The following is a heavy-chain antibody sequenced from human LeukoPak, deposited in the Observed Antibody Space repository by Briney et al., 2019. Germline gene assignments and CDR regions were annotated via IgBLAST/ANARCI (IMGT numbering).Heavy chain of an antibody. CDR3: ARALRRDGYNLGAFDI. CDR1: GFTFSSYW. V-gene: IGHV3-7*04. J-gene: IGHJ3*02. Sequence: GGSLRLSCAASGFTFSSYWMSWVRQAPGKGLEWVANIKQDGSEKYYVDSVKGRFTISRDNAKNSLYLQMNSLRAEDTAVYYCARALRRDGYNLGAFDIWGQGTMVTVSS. CDR2: IKQDGSEK. D-gene: IGHD5-24*01.